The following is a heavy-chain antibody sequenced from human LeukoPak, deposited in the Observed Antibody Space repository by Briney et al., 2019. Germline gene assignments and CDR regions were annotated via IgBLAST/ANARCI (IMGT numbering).Heavy chain of an antibody. Sequence: PSETLSLTCTVSGYSISSGYYWGWIRQPPGKGLEWIGSIYHSGSTYYNPSLKSRVTISVDTSKNQFSLKLSSVTAADTAVYYCARSPPRRGSYSPFDYWGQGTLVTVSS. J-gene: IGHJ4*02. CDR1: GYSISSGYY. V-gene: IGHV4-38-2*02. D-gene: IGHD1-26*01. CDR2: IYHSGST. CDR3: ARSPPRRGSYSPFDY.